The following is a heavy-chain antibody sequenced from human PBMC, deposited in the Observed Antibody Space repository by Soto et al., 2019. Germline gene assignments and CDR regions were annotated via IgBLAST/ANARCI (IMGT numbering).Heavy chain of an antibody. CDR2: IWYDGSNK. CDR1: GFTFSSYG. Sequence: QVQLVESGGGVVQPGRSLRLSCAASGFTFSSYGMHWVRQAPGKGLEWVAVIWYDGSNKYYADSVKGRFTISRDNSKNPXYLQMNSLRAEDTAVYYCARDGGYCISTSCYEIDYWGQGTLVTVSS. V-gene: IGHV3-33*01. D-gene: IGHD2-2*01. J-gene: IGHJ4*02. CDR3: ARDGGYCISTSCYEIDY.